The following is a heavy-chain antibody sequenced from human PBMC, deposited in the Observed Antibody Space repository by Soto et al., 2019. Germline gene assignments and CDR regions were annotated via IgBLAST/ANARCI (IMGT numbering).Heavy chain of an antibody. CDR1: GYSISSGYY. J-gene: IGHJ6*02. CDR3: VRERITIFGVITENFHYYGLDV. Sequence: SETLSLTCAVSGYSISSGYYWGWIRQPPGKGLEWIGSIYHSGSTYYTPSLESRLTMSVDTSKNQFSLKLRSVTSADTAVYYCVRERITIFGVITENFHYYGLDVWGQGTTVTVSS. CDR2: IYHSGST. V-gene: IGHV4-38-2*02. D-gene: IGHD3-3*01.